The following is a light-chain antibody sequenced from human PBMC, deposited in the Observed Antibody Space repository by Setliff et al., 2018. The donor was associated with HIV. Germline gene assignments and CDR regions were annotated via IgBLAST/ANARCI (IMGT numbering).Light chain of an antibody. CDR2: SNN. CDR3: AAWDDRMNGYYV. Sequence: QSVLTQPPSASGTPGQRVTISCSGSSSNIGSNTVNWYQQLPGTAPKLLMYSNNQRPSGVPDRFSGSKSGTSASLAIRGLQSEDEADYYCAAWDDRMNGYYVFGTGTKVTVL. V-gene: IGLV1-44*01. J-gene: IGLJ1*01. CDR1: SSNIGSNT.